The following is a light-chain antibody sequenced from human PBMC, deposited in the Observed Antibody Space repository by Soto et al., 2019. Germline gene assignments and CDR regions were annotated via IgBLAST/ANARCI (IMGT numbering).Light chain of an antibody. CDR3: QQHTNWPLT. Sequence: ETVLTQSPATLSLSPGEGATLSCRASQSVSSFLAWYQQKPGQAPRLLIYDASNRATGIPARFSGSGSGTGFPLTISRLEPEDFAVYYCQQHTNWPLTFGGGTKVEIK. V-gene: IGKV3-11*01. J-gene: IGKJ4*01. CDR2: DAS. CDR1: QSVSSF.